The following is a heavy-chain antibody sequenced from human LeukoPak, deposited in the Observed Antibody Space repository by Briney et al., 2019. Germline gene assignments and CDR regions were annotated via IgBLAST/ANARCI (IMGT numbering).Heavy chain of an antibody. CDR2: FDPEDGET. Sequence: VASVKVSCKVSGYTLTELSMHWVRQAPGKGLEWMGGFDPEDGETIYAQKFQGRVTMTEDTSTDTAYTELSSLRSEDTAVYYCATVSIIAVAGTPFDYWGQGTLVTVSS. CDR3: ATVSIIAVAGTPFDY. J-gene: IGHJ4*02. CDR1: GYTLTELS. V-gene: IGHV1-24*01. D-gene: IGHD6-19*01.